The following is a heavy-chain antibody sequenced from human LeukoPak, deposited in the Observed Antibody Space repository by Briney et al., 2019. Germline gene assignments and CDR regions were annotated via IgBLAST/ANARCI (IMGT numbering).Heavy chain of an antibody. CDR2: INAGNGNT. CDR1: GYTFTSYA. Sequence: GASVKVSCKASGYTFTSYAMHWVRQAPGQRLEWMGWINAGNGNTKYSQKFQGRVTITRDTSASTAYMELSSLRSEDTAVYYCARYVSWERGTYMGYWGQGTLVTVSS. D-gene: IGHD1-26*01. V-gene: IGHV1-3*01. CDR3: ARYVSWERGTYMGY. J-gene: IGHJ4*02.